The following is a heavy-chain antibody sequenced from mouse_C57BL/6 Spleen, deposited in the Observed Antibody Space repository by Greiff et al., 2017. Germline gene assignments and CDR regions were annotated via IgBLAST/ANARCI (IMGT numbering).Heavy chain of an antibody. V-gene: IGHV1-69*01. CDR3: ARRGSSDLYAMDY. J-gene: IGHJ4*01. CDR2: IDPSDSYT. Sequence: QVQLQQPGAELVMPGASVTLSCKASGYTFTSYWMHWVKQRPGQGLEWIGEIDPSDSYTNYTQKFKGKSTLTVDKSSSTAYMQLSSLTSEDSAVYYSARRGSSDLYAMDYWGQGTSDTVSS. D-gene: IGHD1-1*01. CDR1: GYTFTSYW.